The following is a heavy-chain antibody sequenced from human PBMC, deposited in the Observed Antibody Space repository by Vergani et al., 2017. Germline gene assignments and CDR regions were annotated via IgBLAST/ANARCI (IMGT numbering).Heavy chain of an antibody. V-gene: IGHV4-61*02. CDR3: ARLKFEGTYYYFDY. CDR1: GGSISSGSYY. D-gene: IGHD3-16*01. CDR2: IYTSGST. Sequence: QVQLQESGPGLVKPSQTLSLTCTVSGGSISSGSYYWSWIRQPAGKGLEWIGRIYTSGSTNYNPSLKSRVTISVDTSKNQFSLKLSSVTAADTAVYYCARLKFEGTYYYFDYWGQGTLVTVSS. J-gene: IGHJ4*02.